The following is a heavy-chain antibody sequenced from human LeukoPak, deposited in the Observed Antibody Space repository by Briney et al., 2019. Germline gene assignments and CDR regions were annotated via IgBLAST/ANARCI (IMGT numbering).Heavy chain of an antibody. CDR3: ARGSSSTWYGGFFDY. CDR1: GFTFSSYA. CDR2: ISGSGGST. Sequence: GGSLRLSCAASGFTFSSYAMSWVRQAPGKGLEWVSAISGSGGSTYYADSVKGRFTISRDNSKNTLYLQMNSLRAEDTAVYYCARGSSSTWYGGFFDYWGQGTLVTVSS. J-gene: IGHJ4*02. V-gene: IGHV3-23*01. D-gene: IGHD6-13*01.